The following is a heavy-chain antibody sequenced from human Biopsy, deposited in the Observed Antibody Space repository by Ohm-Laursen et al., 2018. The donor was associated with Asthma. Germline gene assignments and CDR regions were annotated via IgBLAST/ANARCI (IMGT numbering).Heavy chain of an antibody. D-gene: IGHD3-3*01. V-gene: IGHV4-39*01. CDR1: GGSMTPTSLY. Sequence: GTLSLTCAVSGGSMTPTSLYWDWIRQAPGKGLEWIGYISYGGKTSYNPSLKNRVTISEDTSKNQFSLRLASVTAADTAVYFCARRITIFGVVQKDHGMDAWGQGTTVIVSS. J-gene: IGHJ6*02. CDR2: ISYGGKT. CDR3: ARRITIFGVVQKDHGMDA.